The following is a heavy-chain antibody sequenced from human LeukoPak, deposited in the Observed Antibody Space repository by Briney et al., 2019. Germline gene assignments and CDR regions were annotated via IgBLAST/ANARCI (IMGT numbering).Heavy chain of an antibody. Sequence: PSETLSLTCTVSGGSISSYYWSWIRQPPGKGLEWIGYIYYSGSTNYNPSLKSRVTISVDTSKNQFSLKLSSVTAADTAVYYCARQIARRYGMDVWGQGTTVTVSS. CDR1: GGSISSYY. V-gene: IGHV4-59*08. CDR2: IYYSGST. D-gene: IGHD3-22*01. J-gene: IGHJ6*02. CDR3: ARQIARRYGMDV.